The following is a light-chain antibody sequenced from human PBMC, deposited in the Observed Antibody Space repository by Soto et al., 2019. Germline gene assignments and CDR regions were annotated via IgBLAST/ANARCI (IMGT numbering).Light chain of an antibody. CDR3: QQYGSSPPT. CDR2: EAS. J-gene: IGKJ1*01. V-gene: IGKV3-20*01. Sequence: ETVLTQSPATLSLSPGERATLSCRASRGISSYLGWYQQKPGQPPRLLIYEASNRATGIPARFSGSGSGTDFTLTISRLEPEDFAVYYCQQYGSSPPTFGQGTKVDIK. CDR1: RGISSY.